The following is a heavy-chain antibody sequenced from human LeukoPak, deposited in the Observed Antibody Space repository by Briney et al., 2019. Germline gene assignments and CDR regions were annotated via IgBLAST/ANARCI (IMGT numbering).Heavy chain of an antibody. Sequence: PGGSLRLSCAASGFTFSSYEMNWVRQAPGKGLEWVSAISGSGGSTYYADSVKGRFTISRDNSKNTLYLQMNSLRAEDTAVYYCARDGSDEYXXDYXXXGTXVTVSS. V-gene: IGHV3-23*01. CDR2: ISGSGGST. CDR1: GFTFSSYE. J-gene: IGHJ4*02. D-gene: IGHD2/OR15-2a*01. CDR3: ARDGSDEYXXDY.